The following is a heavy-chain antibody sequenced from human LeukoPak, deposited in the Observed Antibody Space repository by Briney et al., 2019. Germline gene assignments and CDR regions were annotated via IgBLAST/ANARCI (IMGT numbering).Heavy chain of an antibody. CDR3: ACTTTVTTKLNY. V-gene: IGHV4-4*02. CDR2: IYHSGST. D-gene: IGHD4-17*01. Sequence: SETLSLTCAVSGGSISSDNWWSWVRQPPGEGLEWIGEIYHSGSTSYNPSLKSRVTIEVDKSNNQFSLKLSSVTAADTALNYCACTTTVTTKLNYWGQGILVTVSS. CDR1: GGSISSDNW. J-gene: IGHJ4*02.